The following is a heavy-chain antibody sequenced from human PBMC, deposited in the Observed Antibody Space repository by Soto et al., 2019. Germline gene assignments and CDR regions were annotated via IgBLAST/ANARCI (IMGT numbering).Heavy chain of an antibody. V-gene: IGHV3-30-3*01. CDR1: GFTFSNYA. J-gene: IGHJ4*02. Sequence: QVQLVESGGGVVQPGRSLRLSCAASGFTFSNYAMHWVRQAPGKGLEWVAVISYDGSNKYYADSVKGRFTISRDNSKNTLYLQMNSLRAEDTAVYYCAREFDYYDSRAPSFDYWGQGTLVTVSS. CDR2: ISYDGSNK. CDR3: AREFDYYDSRAPSFDY. D-gene: IGHD3-22*01.